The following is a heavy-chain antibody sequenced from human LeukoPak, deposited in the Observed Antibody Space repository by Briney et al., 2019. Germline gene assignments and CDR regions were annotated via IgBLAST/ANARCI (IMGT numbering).Heavy chain of an antibody. CDR1: GFTFSSYA. V-gene: IGHV3-30*01. Sequence: GGSLRLSCAASGFTFSSYAMHWVRQAPGKGLEWVAVISYDGSNKYYADSVKGRFTISRDNSKNTLYLQMNSLRAEDTAEYYGARRGYCSSTSCYYYYYYMDVWGKGTTVTVSS. J-gene: IGHJ6*03. D-gene: IGHD2-2*01. CDR2: ISYDGSNK. CDR3: ARRGYCSSTSCYYYYYYMDV.